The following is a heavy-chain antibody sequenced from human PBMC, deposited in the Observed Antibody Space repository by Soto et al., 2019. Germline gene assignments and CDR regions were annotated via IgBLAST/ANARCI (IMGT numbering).Heavy chain of an antibody. D-gene: IGHD5-18*01. CDR1: GFTFSSYA. CDR2: ISGSGGST. V-gene: IGHV3-23*01. J-gene: IGHJ4*02. Sequence: GGSLRLSCAASGFTFSSYAMSWVRQAPGKGLEWVSAISGSGGSTYYADSVKGRFTISRDNSKNTLYLQMNSLRAEDTAVYYCAKDTRGGVDTAMEDYFDYWGQGTLVTVSS. CDR3: AKDTRGGVDTAMEDYFDY.